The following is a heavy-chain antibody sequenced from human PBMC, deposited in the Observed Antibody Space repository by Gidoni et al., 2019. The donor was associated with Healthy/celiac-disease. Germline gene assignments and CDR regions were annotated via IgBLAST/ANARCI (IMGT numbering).Heavy chain of an antibody. CDR2: IYHSGST. V-gene: IGHV4-30-2*01. CDR3: ARGLYYYGSGSYFYYYGMDV. Sequence: QLQLQESGSGLVKPSQTLSLTCAVSGDSISSGGYSWSWIRQPPGKGLEWIGDIYHSGSTYYNPSLKSRVTISVDRSKNQFSLKLSSVTAADTAVYYCARGLYYYGSGSYFYYYGMDVWGQGTTVTVSS. CDR1: GDSISSGGYS. J-gene: IGHJ6*02. D-gene: IGHD3-10*01.